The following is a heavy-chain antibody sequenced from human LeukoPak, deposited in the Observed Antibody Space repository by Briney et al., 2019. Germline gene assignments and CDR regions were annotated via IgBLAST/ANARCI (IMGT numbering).Heavy chain of an antibody. V-gene: IGHV3-33*06. J-gene: IGHJ4*02. CDR3: AKDGGVGATPVDY. CDR2: IWYDGSNK. Sequence: GGSLRLSCAASGFTFSSYGMHWVRQAPGKGLEGVAVIWYDGSNKYYADSVKGRFTISRDNSKNTLYLQMNSLRAEDTAVYYCAKDGGVGATPVDYWGQGTLVTVSS. CDR1: GFTFSSYG. D-gene: IGHD1-26*01.